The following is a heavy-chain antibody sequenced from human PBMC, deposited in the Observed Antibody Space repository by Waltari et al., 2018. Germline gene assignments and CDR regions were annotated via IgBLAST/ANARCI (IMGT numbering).Heavy chain of an antibody. V-gene: IGHV4-34*02. CDR2: NNHAGYP. CDR3: VRLEDCTGPGGHCYAGDPFALDV. CDR1: GGSFSGYY. D-gene: IGHD2-21*02. Sequence: QVQLQQWGAGLLQSSETLSLTCAVYGGSFSGYYWGWVRQPPGKGLEWIGENNHAGYPNRHPSLRSRLPMSADTAKSQCSLKLNSVTAADTAVYYCVRLEDCTGPGGHCYAGDPFALDVWGQGTTVTVSS. J-gene: IGHJ6*02.